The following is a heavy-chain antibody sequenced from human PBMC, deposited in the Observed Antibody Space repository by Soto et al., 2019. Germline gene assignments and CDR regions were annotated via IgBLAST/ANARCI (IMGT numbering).Heavy chain of an antibody. CDR2: ISSSSSYI. Sequence: EVQLVESGGGLVKPGGSLRLSCAASGFTFSSYSMNWVRQAPGKGLEWVSSISSSSSYIYYADSVKGRFTISRDNAKNSLYLQMNSLRAEDTAVYYCARILEGYYYYDSSEDYWGQGTLFTVSS. CDR1: GFTFSSYS. V-gene: IGHV3-21*01. D-gene: IGHD3-22*01. CDR3: ARILEGYYYYDSSEDY. J-gene: IGHJ4*02.